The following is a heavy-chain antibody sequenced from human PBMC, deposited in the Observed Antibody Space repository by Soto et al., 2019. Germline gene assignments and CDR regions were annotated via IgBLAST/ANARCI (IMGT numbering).Heavy chain of an antibody. D-gene: IGHD2-15*01. V-gene: IGHV3-72*01. Sequence: EVQLVESGGGSVQPGGSLRLSCAASGFTFSDHYMDWVRQAPGKGLEWAGRIRNRANSYGTDYAAAVKGRFTISRDDSRISLYLQMRSLRTEDTAVYYCVRVRLGVSTPVFDYWGEGTLVTVSS. CDR2: IRNRANSYGT. CDR3: VRVRLGVSTPVFDY. CDR1: GFTFSDHY. J-gene: IGHJ4*02.